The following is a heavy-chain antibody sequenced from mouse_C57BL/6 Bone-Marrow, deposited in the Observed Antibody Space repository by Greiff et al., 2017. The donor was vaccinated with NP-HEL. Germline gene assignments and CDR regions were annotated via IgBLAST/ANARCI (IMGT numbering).Heavy chain of an antibody. V-gene: IGHV14-4*01. CDR1: GFNITDDY. D-gene: IGHD1-1*01. J-gene: IGHJ4*01. CDR2: IDPENGDT. Sequence: EVQLQQSGAELVRPGASVKLSCTVSGFNITDDYMHWVKQRPEQGLEWIGWIDPENGDTDYASKFQGKATITADTSSNTAYLQLSSLTSEDTAVYYCTTGGSSPYAMDYWGQGTSVTVSS. CDR3: TTGGSSPYAMDY.